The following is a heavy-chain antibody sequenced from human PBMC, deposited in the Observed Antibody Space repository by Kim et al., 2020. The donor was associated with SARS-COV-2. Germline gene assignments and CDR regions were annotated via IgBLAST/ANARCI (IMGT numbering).Heavy chain of an antibody. D-gene: IGHD5-12*01. CDR2: IYYSGSI. CDR1: GGSISSYY. V-gene: IGHV4-59*13. Sequence: SETLSLSCTVSGGSISSYYWSWIRQPPGKGLEWIGYIYYSGSINYNPSLKSRVTISVDTSKNQFSLKLSSVTAADTAVYYCARCSGYDFSIDYWGQGTRVTVSS. CDR3: ARCSGYDFSIDY. J-gene: IGHJ4*02.